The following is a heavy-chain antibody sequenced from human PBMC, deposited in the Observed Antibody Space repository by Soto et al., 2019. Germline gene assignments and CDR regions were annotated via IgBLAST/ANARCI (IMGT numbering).Heavy chain of an antibody. D-gene: IGHD6-13*01. CDR2: IYYSGST. V-gene: IGHV4-31*03. CDR3: ARVRAAAGRDFDY. CDR1: GGSISSGGYY. J-gene: IGHJ4*02. Sequence: PSETLSLTCTASGGSISSGGYYWSWIRQHPGKGLEWIGYIYYSGSTYYNPSLKSRVTISVDTSKNQFSLKLSSVTAADTAVYYCARVRAAAGRDFDYWGQGTLVTVSS.